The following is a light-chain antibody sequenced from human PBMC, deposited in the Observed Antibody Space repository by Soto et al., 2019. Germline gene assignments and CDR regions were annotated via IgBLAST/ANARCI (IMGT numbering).Light chain of an antibody. CDR3: QQYGSSPPT. V-gene: IGKV3-20*01. Sequence: EIVLTQSPGTLSSSPGERATLSCRASQSVSSSSLAWYQQKPGQAPRLLIYGASSRATGIPDRFSGSGSGTDFTLTVTRLEPEDFAVYYCQQYGSSPPTFGQGTKVEIK. CDR2: GAS. CDR1: QSVSSSS. J-gene: IGKJ1*01.